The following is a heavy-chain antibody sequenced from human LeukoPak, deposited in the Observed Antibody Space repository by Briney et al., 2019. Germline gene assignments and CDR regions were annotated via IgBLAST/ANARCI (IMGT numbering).Heavy chain of an antibody. Sequence: PSETLSLTCTVSGGSISSYYWSWIRQPAGKGLEWIGRIYTSGSTNYNPSLKSRVTMSVDTSKNQFSLKLSSVTAADTAVYYCARDQRRSGWYYFDYWGQGTLVTASS. V-gene: IGHV4-4*07. CDR3: ARDQRRSGWYYFDY. CDR2: IYTSGST. D-gene: IGHD6-19*01. CDR1: GGSISSYY. J-gene: IGHJ4*02.